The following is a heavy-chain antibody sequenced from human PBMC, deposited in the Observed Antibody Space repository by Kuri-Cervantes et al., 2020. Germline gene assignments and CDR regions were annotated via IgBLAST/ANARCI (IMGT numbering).Heavy chain of an antibody. CDR2: IYHSGST. CDR1: GYSISSGYY. V-gene: IGHV4-38-2*01. Sequence: GSLRLSCAVSGYSISSGYYWGCIRQPPGKGLEWIGSIYHSGSTYYNPSLQSRVTISLDTSKNQFSLKLDSVTAVDTAVYYCARDSSGCYYFDFWGQGTLVTVSS. D-gene: IGHD6-25*01. J-gene: IGHJ4*02. CDR3: ARDSSGCYYFDF.